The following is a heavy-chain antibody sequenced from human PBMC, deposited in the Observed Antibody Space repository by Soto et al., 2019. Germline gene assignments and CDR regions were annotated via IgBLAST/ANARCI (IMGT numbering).Heavy chain of an antibody. CDR3: ARKGVVRAFDY. J-gene: IGHJ4*02. D-gene: IGHD3-16*01. CDR1: GFTFSSYA. V-gene: IGHV3-23*01. CDR2: ISGSGGST. Sequence: GGSMELACAASGFTFSSYAMSWVRQAPGKGLEWVSAISGSGGSTYYADSVKGRFTISRDNSKNTLYLQMNSLRAEDTAVYYCARKGVVRAFDYWGQGTLVTVSS.